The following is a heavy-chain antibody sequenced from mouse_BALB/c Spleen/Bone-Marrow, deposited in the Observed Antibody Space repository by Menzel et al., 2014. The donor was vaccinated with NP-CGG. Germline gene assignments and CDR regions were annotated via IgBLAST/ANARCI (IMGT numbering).Heavy chain of an antibody. J-gene: IGHJ3*01. CDR1: GFTFSNYW. CDR2: IKLKSNNYAT. CDR3: TRLDYDWFAY. V-gene: IGHV6-6*02. D-gene: IGHD2-4*01. Sequence: DVKLVESGGGLVQPGGSMKLSCVASGFTFSNYWMNWVRQSPEKGLEWVAEIKLKSNNYATHYAESVKGRFTISRDDSKSSVYLQMGNLRAEDTGIYYCTRLDYDWFAYWGQGTLVTVSA.